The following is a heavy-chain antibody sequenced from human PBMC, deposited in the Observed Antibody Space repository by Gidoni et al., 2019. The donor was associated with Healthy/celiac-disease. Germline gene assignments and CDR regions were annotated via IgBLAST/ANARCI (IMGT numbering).Heavy chain of an antibody. Sequence: QVQLQESGPGLVKPSQTLSLTCTVSGGSISSGDYYWSWIRQPPGKGLELIGYIYYSGSTYYNPSLKSRVTISVDTSKNQFSLKLSSVTAADTAVYYCARDSYYYDSSGYKGNWGQGTLVTVSS. CDR3: ARDSYYYDSSGYKGN. V-gene: IGHV4-30-4*01. CDR1: GGSISSGDYY. J-gene: IGHJ4*02. CDR2: IYYSGST. D-gene: IGHD3-22*01.